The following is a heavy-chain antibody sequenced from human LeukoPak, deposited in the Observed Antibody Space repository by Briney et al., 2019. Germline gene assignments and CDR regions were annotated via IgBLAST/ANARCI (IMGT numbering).Heavy chain of an antibody. J-gene: IGHJ4*02. V-gene: IGHV4-34*01. CDR2: INHSGST. CDR3: ARVGCCSSTSCTTD. CDR1: GGSFSGYY. Sequence: SETLSLTCAVYGGSFSGYYWSWIRQPPGKGLEWIGEINHSGSTNYNPSLKSRVTISVDTSKNQFSLKLSSVTAADTAVYYCARVGCCSSTSCTTDWGQGTLVTVSS. D-gene: IGHD2-2*01.